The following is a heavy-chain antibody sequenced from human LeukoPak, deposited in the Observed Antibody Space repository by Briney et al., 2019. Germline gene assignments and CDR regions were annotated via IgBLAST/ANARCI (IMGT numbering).Heavy chain of an antibody. CDR3: ARSPRFGGSYPTEFDY. V-gene: IGHV1-2*02. Sequence: ASVKVSCKASGYTFTGYYMHWVRQAPGQGLEWMGWINPNSGGTNYAQKFQGRVTMTRDTSISTAYMELSRLRSDDTAVYYCARSPRFGGSYPTEFDYWGQGTLVTVSS. CDR2: INPNSGGT. D-gene: IGHD1-26*01. J-gene: IGHJ4*02. CDR1: GYTFTGYY.